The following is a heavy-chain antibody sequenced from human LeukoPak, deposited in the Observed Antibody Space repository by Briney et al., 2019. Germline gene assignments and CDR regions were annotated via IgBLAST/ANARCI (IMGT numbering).Heavy chain of an antibody. Sequence: GGSLRLSCVDSGLFFSVHYMSWVRQGPGKGLEWVARTNPDGTETSYVDSVKGRFTISRDNAKNSLYLQMNSLRDEDTAVYYCVRDHWWSIDAWGQGTLVTVSS. V-gene: IGHV3-7*01. CDR2: TNPDGTET. D-gene: IGHD2-15*01. J-gene: IGHJ5*02. CDR1: GLFFSVHY. CDR3: VRDHWWSIDA.